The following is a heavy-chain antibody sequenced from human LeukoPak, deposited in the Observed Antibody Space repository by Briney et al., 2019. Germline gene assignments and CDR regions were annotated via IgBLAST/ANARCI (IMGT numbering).Heavy chain of an antibody. J-gene: IGHJ4*02. Sequence: GGSLRLSCAASGFTFSSYAMSWVRQAPGKGLEWVSTLSGSGGNTYYADSVKGRVTISRDNSKNTLYLQMNSLRAEDTAVYHCAKGSYYYDSAGYFDYWGQGTLVTVSS. CDR1: GFTFSSYA. V-gene: IGHV3-23*01. D-gene: IGHD3-22*01. CDR2: LSGSGGNT. CDR3: AKGSYYYDSAGYFDY.